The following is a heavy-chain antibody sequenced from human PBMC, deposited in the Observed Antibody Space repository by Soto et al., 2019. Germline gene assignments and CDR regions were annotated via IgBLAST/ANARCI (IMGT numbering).Heavy chain of an antibody. CDR2: IIASVGTT. V-gene: IGHV3-23*01. D-gene: IGHD2-21*02. Sequence: AXGFLSRACAAFGVPFSAYAMNWVRQAPGKRLESVSGIIASVGTTYYGDSVKGRFTISRDNSKNTLSLQMNSLRAEDTAVYYCAKEDIVVETNIPRNYYYYGMDVWGRGTMVTVSS. CDR3: AKEDIVVETNIPRNYYYYGMDV. CDR1: GVPFSAYA. J-gene: IGHJ6*02.